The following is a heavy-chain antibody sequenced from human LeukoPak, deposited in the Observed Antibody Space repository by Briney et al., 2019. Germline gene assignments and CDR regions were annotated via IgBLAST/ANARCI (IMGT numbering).Heavy chain of an antibody. J-gene: IGHJ4*02. CDR1: GFTFDDYA. Sequence: GGSLRLSCAASGFTFDDYAMHWVRQAPGKGLEWVSGISWNSGSIGYADSVKGRFTISRDNAKNSLYLQMNSLRAEDTALYYCANSVATITPPCLWGQGTLVTVSS. CDR3: ANSVATITPPCL. D-gene: IGHD5-12*01. CDR2: ISWNSGSI. V-gene: IGHV3-9*01.